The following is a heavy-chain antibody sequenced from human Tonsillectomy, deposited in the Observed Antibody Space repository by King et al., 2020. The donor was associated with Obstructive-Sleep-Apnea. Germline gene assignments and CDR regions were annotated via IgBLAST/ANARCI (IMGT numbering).Heavy chain of an antibody. D-gene: IGHD6-6*01. CDR3: ARTPYSSSPGTNAFDI. CDR2: IFSNDEK. Sequence: FTLKESGPVLVKPTETLTLTCTVSGFSLSNARMGVSWIGQPPGKALEWLAHIFSNDEKSYSTSLKSRLTISKDTPKSQVVLTMTNMDPVDTATYYCARTPYSSSPGTNAFDIWGQGTMVTVSS. CDR1: GFSLSNARMG. V-gene: IGHV2-26*01. J-gene: IGHJ3*02.